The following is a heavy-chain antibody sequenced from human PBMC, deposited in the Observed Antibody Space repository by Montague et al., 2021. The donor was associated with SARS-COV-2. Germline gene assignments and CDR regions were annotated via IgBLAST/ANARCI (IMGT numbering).Heavy chain of an antibody. CDR1: GGSISSSSYY. D-gene: IGHD3-10*01. CDR3: ARGSGSGSYLVY. Sequence: SETLSLTCTVSGGSISSSSYYWGWIRQPPGKGLEWIGNIYYSGSTYYNPSLKSRVTISVDTSKNQFSLKLSSVTAADTAVYYCARGSGSGSYLVYWSQGTLVTVSS. V-gene: IGHV4-39*01. J-gene: IGHJ4*02. CDR2: IYYSGST.